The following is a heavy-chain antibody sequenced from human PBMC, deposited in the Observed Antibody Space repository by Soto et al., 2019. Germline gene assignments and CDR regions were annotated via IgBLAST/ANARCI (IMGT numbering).Heavy chain of an antibody. CDR2: IYISGSN. D-gene: IGHD6-13*01. CDR1: GGSINSYY. J-gene: IGHJ6*02. CDR3: AISSSRSTLGQYGLDV. V-gene: IGHV4-4*07. Sequence: QVQLQESDPGLVKPSETLSLTCTVSGGSINSYYWYWIRQPAGKGLEWIGRIYISGSNNYTPSLSCRVPMSIDTSKNPFSLRVSSVTAANTAGYYCAISSSRSTLGQYGLDVWCQGTTVTVSS.